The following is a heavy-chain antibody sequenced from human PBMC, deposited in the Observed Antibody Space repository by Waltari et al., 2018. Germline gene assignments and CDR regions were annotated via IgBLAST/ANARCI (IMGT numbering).Heavy chain of an antibody. J-gene: IGHJ4*02. CDR3: AKDRSSSWYLGFDF. Sequence: EVQLLEPGGGLVQPGGSLRLSCAASGFTFSSYAMSWVRQAPGKGLEWVSTISGGAGSTYYADSLQGRFTISRDNSKNTLYLQMHSLRAEDTAVYYCAKDRSSSWYLGFDFWGQGTLVTVSS. CDR1: GFTFSSYA. D-gene: IGHD6-13*01. V-gene: IGHV3-23*01. CDR2: ISGGAGST.